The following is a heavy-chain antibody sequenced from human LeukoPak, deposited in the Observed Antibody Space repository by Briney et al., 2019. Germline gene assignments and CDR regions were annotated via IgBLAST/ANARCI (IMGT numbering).Heavy chain of an antibody. V-gene: IGHV3-11*06. D-gene: IGHD2-2*01. Sequence: PGGSLRLSCAASGFTFSDYYMSWIRQAPGKRLEWVSYISSSSSYTNYADSVKGRFTISRDNAKNSLYLQMNSLRAEDTAVYYCARGYCSSTSCYVFAFDIWGQGTMVTVSS. J-gene: IGHJ3*02. CDR1: GFTFSDYY. CDR2: ISSSSSYT. CDR3: ARGYCSSTSCYVFAFDI.